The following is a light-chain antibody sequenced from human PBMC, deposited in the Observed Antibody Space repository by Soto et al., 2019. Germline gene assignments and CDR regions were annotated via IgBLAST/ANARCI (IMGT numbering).Light chain of an antibody. Sequence: QPVLTQPASVSGSPGQSITISCTAISSDITTYNYVSWYQHHPGKAPKLIIYEVINRPSGVSNRFSGSKSGNTASLTISGLQAEDEADYYCSSYPSTRWVFGGGTKLTVL. CDR1: SSDITTYNY. CDR2: EVI. CDR3: SSYPSTRWV. V-gene: IGLV2-14*01. J-gene: IGLJ3*02.